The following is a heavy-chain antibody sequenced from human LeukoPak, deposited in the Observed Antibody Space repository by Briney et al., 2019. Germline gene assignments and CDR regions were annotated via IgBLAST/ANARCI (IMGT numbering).Heavy chain of an antibody. D-gene: IGHD3-3*01. CDR3: AREFSWSGFFDY. V-gene: IGHV4-30-2*01. CDR1: GGSISSGDYY. J-gene: IGHJ4*02. CDR2: FYHSGST. Sequence: SQTLSLTCTVSGGSISSGDYYWSWIRQPPGQGLEWIAYFYHSGSTYYNPSLKSRVTISVDRSKNQFSLKLRSVTAADTAVYYCAREFSWSGFFDYWGQGTLVTVSS.